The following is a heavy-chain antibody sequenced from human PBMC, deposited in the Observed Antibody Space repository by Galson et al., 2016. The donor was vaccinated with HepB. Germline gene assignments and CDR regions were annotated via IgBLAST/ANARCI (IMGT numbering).Heavy chain of an antibody. V-gene: IGHV4-59*01. D-gene: IGHD3-9*01. CDR3: TRDFDPLDS. J-gene: IGHJ5*02. Sequence: SETLSLTCTVSGASITTYYWSWIRQPPGKALEWIGYIHHRWSTKYNPSLNSRVTMSLDTSENQFSLSLRSVTAADTAVYYCTRDFDPLDSWGQGTLVTVSS. CDR1: GASITTYY. CDR2: IHHRWST.